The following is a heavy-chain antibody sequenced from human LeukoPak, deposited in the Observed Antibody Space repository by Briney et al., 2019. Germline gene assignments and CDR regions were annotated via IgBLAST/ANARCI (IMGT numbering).Heavy chain of an antibody. CDR3: ARVSTSGSGNYLTRAFDI. CDR2: ISSDGSDK. D-gene: IGHD3-10*01. Sequence: GGSLRLSCAASGLTFSTYAMHWVRQAPGKGLEWVTVISSDGSDKYYTDSVKGRFTISRDNSKNTLYLQMDGLRPEDTAVYYCARVSTSGSGNYLTRAFDIWGQGTMVTVSS. V-gene: IGHV3-30*04. J-gene: IGHJ3*02. CDR1: GLTFSTYA.